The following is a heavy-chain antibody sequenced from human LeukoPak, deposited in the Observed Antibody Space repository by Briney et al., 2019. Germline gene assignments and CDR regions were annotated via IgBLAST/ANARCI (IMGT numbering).Heavy chain of an antibody. D-gene: IGHD6-19*01. J-gene: IGHJ5*02. Sequence: SETLSLTCTVSGDSISSYYWSWIRQPPGKGLEWIGYIYYSGSTNYNPSLKSRVTISVDMSNNQFSLKLSSVTAADTAVYYCARHIGACIAVSGTLWFDPWGQGTLVTVSS. CDR2: IYYSGST. CDR1: GDSISSYY. V-gene: IGHV4-59*08. CDR3: ARHIGACIAVSGTLWFDP.